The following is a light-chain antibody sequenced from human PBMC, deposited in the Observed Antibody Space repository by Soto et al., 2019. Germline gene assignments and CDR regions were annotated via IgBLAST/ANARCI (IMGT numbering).Light chain of an antibody. Sequence: DIQITQSPSSLSASVVERVTITCRASQSISSYLNWYQQKPGKAPKLLIYAASSLQSGVPSRFSGSGSGTDFTLTISSLQPEDFATYYCQQSYRTPPITFGQGTRLEIK. CDR2: AAS. V-gene: IGKV1-39*01. CDR1: QSISSY. J-gene: IGKJ5*01. CDR3: QQSYRTPPIT.